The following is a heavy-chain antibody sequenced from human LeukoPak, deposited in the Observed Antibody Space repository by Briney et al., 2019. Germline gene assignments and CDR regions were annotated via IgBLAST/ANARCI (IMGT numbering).Heavy chain of an antibody. D-gene: IGHD2-15*01. Sequence: ASVKVSCKASGYIFTNYAIHWVRQAPGQRPQWMGWINAANGNTKYSQEFQGRVTITRDTSASTAYMEMSGLRSDDMAVYYCARGRGTSGSNRDFYYYYYMDIWGKGTTVIVSS. J-gene: IGHJ6*03. CDR1: GYIFTNYA. CDR3: ARGRGTSGSNRDFYYYYYMDI. V-gene: IGHV1-3*03. CDR2: INAANGNT.